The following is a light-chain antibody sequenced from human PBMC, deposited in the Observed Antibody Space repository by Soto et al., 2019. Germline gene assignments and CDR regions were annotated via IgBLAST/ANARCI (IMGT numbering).Light chain of an antibody. CDR2: DAS. J-gene: IGKJ1*01. CDR3: QQFAISTT. Sequence: IQLPPSPSTLFASVGDRVTITCRASHNIERWMAWYKQKPGKAPSLLIFDASTLHSGVPSRFSGSGSGTDFTLTISSLQPDDFATYYCQQFAISTTFGQGTKVDIK. V-gene: IGKV1-5*01. CDR1: HNIERW.